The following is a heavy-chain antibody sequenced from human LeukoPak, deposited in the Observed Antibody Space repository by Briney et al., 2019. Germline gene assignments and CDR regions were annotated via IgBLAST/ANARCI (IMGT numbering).Heavy chain of an antibody. CDR1: GYTFTSYG. Sequence: ASVKVSCKASGYTFTSYGISWVRQAPGQGLEWMGWISAYNGNTNYAQKLQGRVTMTTDTSTSTAYMELRSLRSDDTAVYYCARDSYDFWSGYYEPWGQGTLVTVSS. CDR3: ARDSYDFWSGYYEP. D-gene: IGHD3-3*01. CDR2: ISAYNGNT. V-gene: IGHV1-18*01. J-gene: IGHJ5*02.